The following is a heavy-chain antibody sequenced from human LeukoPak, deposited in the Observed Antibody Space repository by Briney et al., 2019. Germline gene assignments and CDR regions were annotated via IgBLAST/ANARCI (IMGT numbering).Heavy chain of an antibody. Sequence: GGSLRLSCAASGFTFSSYAMSWVRQAPGKGLEWVSAISSSGVSTYYADSVKGRFTISRDNSKNTLYLQINSPRAEDTAVYYCAKDDYYDNTGHLDYWGQGTLVTVSS. J-gene: IGHJ4*02. CDR1: GFTFSSYA. V-gene: IGHV3-23*01. CDR2: ISSSGVST. CDR3: AKDDYYDNTGHLDY. D-gene: IGHD3-22*01.